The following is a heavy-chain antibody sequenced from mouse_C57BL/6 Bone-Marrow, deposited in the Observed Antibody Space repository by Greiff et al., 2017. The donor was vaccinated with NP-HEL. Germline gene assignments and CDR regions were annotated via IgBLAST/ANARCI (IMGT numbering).Heavy chain of an antibody. V-gene: IGHV1-54*01. CDR3: ARALRYNAMDY. Sequence: VQLQQSGAELVRPGTSVKVSCKASGYAFTNYLIEWVKQRPGQGLEWIGVINPGSGGTNYNEKFKGKATLTADKSSSTAYMQLSSLTSEDSAVYFCARALRYNAMDYWGQGTSVTVSS. D-gene: IGHD1-1*01. CDR1: GYAFTNYL. J-gene: IGHJ4*01. CDR2: INPGSGGT.